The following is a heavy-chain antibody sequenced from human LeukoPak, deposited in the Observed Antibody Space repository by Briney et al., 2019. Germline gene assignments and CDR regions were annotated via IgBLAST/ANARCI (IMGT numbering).Heavy chain of an antibody. D-gene: IGHD3-9*01. V-gene: IGHV2-5*02. J-gene: IGHJ4*02. CDR1: GFSLSTSGVG. CDR3: AHRHPRYFDWYPYFDY. CDR2: IYWDDDK. Sequence: KESGPTLVKPTQTLTLTCTFSGFSLSTSGVGVGWIRQPPGKALEWLALIYWDDDKRYSPSLKSRLTITKDTSTNQVVLTMTNMDPVDTATYYYAHRHPRYFDWYPYFDYWGQGTLVTVSS.